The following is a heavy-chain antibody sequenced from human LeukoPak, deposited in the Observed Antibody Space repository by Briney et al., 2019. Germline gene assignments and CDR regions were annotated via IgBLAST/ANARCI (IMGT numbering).Heavy chain of an antibody. CDR2: IIPIFGTA. D-gene: IGHD5-24*01. CDR1: GGTFSSYA. CDR3: ARGPRDGYNFVY. Sequence: SVKVSCKASGGTFSSYAISWVRQAPGQGLERMGGIIPIFGTANYAQKFQGRVTITTDESTSTAYMELSSLRSEDTAVYYCARGPRDGYNFVYWGQGTLVTVSS. J-gene: IGHJ4*02. V-gene: IGHV1-69*05.